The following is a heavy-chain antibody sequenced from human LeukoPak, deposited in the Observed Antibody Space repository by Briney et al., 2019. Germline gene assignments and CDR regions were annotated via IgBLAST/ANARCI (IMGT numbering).Heavy chain of an antibody. V-gene: IGHV3-13*01. Sequence: GGSLRLSCAASGFTFSSYDMHWVRQATGKGLEWVSGIGTAGDTYYPGSVKGRFTISRDNAKNSLYLQMNSLRAGDTAVYYCARGGRGGDLYFDYWGQGTLVTVSS. CDR1: GFTFSSYD. J-gene: IGHJ4*02. CDR2: IGTAGDT. D-gene: IGHD2-21*01. CDR3: ARGGRGGDLYFDY.